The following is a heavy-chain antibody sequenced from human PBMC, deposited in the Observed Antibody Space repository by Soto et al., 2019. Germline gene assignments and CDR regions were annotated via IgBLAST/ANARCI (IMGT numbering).Heavy chain of an antibody. J-gene: IGHJ3*01. D-gene: IGHD4-17*01. CDR1: GKSIRSAGYY. V-gene: IGHV4-31*11. CDR2: ISYFGDT. CDR3: ATSPPGDNDAFDV. Sequence: QVQLQETGPGLVKPSQTLSLTCGVSGKSIRSAGYYWTWIRQRPGKGLEWIGHISYFGDTHYSPSLTIRVTISLDPSKNQFSLELTSVKAADTAVYYCATSPPGDNDAFDVWGQGTLVSVSS.